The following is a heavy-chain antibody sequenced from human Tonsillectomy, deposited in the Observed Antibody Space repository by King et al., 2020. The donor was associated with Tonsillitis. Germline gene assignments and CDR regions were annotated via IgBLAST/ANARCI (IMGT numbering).Heavy chain of an antibody. Sequence: QLQLQESGPGLVKPSETLSLNCTVSGGSISISTYYWAWIRQTPGKGLEWIGSIDYSGSTYYNPSLKSRLSLSVDTSKNQFSLNLSSLTAADTAVFYCARRTGLLSLDYWGQGTLVTVSS. CDR3: ARRTGLLSLDY. CDR2: IDYSGST. D-gene: IGHD1-26*01. J-gene: IGHJ4*02. CDR1: GGSISISTYY. V-gene: IGHV4-39*01.